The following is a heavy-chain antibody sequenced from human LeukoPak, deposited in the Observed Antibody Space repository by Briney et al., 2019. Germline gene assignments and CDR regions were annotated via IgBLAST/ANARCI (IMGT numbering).Heavy chain of an antibody. CDR3: AKDMDTAMVATTIYYYYGMDV. Sequence: GGSLRLSCAASGFTFSSYGMHWVRQAPGKGLEWVAVISYDGSNKYYADSVKGRFTISRDNSKNTLYLQMNSLRAEDTAVYYCAKDMDTAMVATTIYYYYGMDVWGQGTTVTVSS. CDR2: ISYDGSNK. J-gene: IGHJ6*02. V-gene: IGHV3-30*18. CDR1: GFTFSSYG. D-gene: IGHD5-18*01.